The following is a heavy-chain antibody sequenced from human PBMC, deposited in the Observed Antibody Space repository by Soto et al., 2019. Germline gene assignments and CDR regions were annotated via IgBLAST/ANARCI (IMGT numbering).Heavy chain of an antibody. V-gene: IGHV1-69*02. J-gene: IGHJ6*02. CDR1: GGTFSSHI. CDR3: ARVPIPLFYGMDV. Sequence: QVQLVQSGAEVKKPGSSVKVSCKASGGTFSSHIISWVRQAPGQGLEWMGRIIPILGVANYAQKFQGRVTITAVKSTNTAYMVLTSLRSEETAVFYCARVPIPLFYGMDVWGQGTTVTVSS. CDR2: IIPILGVA. D-gene: IGHD2-2*02.